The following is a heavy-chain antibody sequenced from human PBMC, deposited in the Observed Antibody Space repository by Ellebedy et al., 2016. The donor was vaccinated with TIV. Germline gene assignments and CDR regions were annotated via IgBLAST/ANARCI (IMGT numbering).Heavy chain of an antibody. CDR1: GGTFSSYA. J-gene: IGHJ3*02. V-gene: IGHV1-69*13. D-gene: IGHD3-22*01. CDR2: IIPIFGTA. CDR3: AARTPYYYDSTGPGSAFAI. Sequence: SVKVSXKASGGTFSSYAISWVRQAPGQGLEWMGGIIPIFGTANYAQKFQGRVTITADESTSTAYMELSSLRSEDTAVYYCAARTPYYYDSTGPGSAFAIWGQGTMVTVSS.